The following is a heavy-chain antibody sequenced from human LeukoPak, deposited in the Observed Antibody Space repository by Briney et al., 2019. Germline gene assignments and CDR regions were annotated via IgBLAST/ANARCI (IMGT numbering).Heavy chain of an antibody. Sequence: SETLSLTCAVYGGSFSGYYWSWIRQPPGKGLEWIGEINHSGSTNYNPSLKSRVTISVDTSRNQFSLKLSSVTAADTAVYYCARRLIIAAAGFDYWGQGTLVTVS. V-gene: IGHV4-34*01. CDR1: GGSFSGYY. D-gene: IGHD6-13*01. J-gene: IGHJ4*02. CDR2: INHSGST. CDR3: ARRLIIAAAGFDY.